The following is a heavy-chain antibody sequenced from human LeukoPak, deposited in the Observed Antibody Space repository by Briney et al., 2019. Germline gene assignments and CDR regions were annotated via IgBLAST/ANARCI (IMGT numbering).Heavy chain of an antibody. CDR2: ISYDGSNK. D-gene: IGHD2-2*01. V-gene: IGHV3-30-3*01. Sequence: GGSLRLSCAASGFTFSSYAMHWVRQAPGKGLEWVAVISYDGSNKYYADSVKGRFTISRDNSKNTLYLQMNSLRAEDTAVYYCARAGVPAATQPGFDYWGQGTLVTVSS. CDR1: GFTFSSYA. CDR3: ARAGVPAATQPGFDY. J-gene: IGHJ4*02.